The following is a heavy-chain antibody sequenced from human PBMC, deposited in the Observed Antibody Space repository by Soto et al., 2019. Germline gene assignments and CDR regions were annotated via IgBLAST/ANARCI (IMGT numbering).Heavy chain of an antibody. V-gene: IGHV4-39*07. D-gene: IGHD3-10*01. CDR2: IYYSGST. CDR1: GGSISSSSYY. Sequence: SETLSLTCTVSGGSISSSSYYWGWIRQPPGKGLEWIGSIYYSGSTYYNPSLKSRVTISVDTSKNQFSLKLSSVTAADTAVYYCASQGTLLWFGELSYWGQGTLVTVSS. CDR3: ASQGTLLWFGELSY. J-gene: IGHJ4*02.